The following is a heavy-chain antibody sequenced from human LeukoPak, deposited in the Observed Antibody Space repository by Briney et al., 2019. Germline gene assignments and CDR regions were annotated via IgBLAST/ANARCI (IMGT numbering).Heavy chain of an antibody. CDR3: ARACSMTTCNFDY. CDR2: IKQEGSEE. CDR1: GLTFSSYW. D-gene: IGHD6-13*01. V-gene: IGHV3-7*01. Sequence: PGGSLRLSCAASGLTFSSYWMSWARQAPGKGLEWVANIKQEGSEELYVDSVKGRFTISRDNAKNSLFLQMNSLRAEDTAVYYCARACSMTTCNFDYWGQGTLVTVSS. J-gene: IGHJ4*02.